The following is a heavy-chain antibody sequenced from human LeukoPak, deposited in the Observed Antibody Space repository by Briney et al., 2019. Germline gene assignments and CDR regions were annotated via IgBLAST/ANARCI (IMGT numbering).Heavy chain of an antibody. CDR2: IYHSGST. V-gene: IGHV4-38-2*01. Sequence: SETLSLTCAVSDYSLSSGYYWGWIRQPPGKGLEWIGTIYHSGSTYYNPSLKSRVTISVDTSKNQFSLKLSSVTAADTAVYYCARVGYGSGSYYPDHWGQGTLVTVSS. J-gene: IGHJ5*02. D-gene: IGHD3-10*01. CDR1: DYSLSSGYY. CDR3: ARVGYGSGSYYPDH.